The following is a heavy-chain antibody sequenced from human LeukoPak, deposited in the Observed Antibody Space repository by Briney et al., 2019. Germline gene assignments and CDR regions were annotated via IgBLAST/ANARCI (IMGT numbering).Heavy chain of an antibody. Sequence: ASVKVSCKASGYTFTGYYMHWVRQAPGQGLEWMGWINPNSGGTNYAQKFQGRVTMTRDTSISTAYMELSRLRSDDTAVYYCARDTAMITYWFDPWGQGTLVTVSS. CDR2: INPNSGGT. CDR1: GYTFTGYY. V-gene: IGHV1-2*02. J-gene: IGHJ5*02. CDR3: ARDTAMITYWFDP. D-gene: IGHD5-18*01.